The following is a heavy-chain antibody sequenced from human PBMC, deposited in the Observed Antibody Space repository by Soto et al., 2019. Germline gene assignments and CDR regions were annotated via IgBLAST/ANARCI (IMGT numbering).Heavy chain of an antibody. Sequence: QVQLVQSGAEVKKPGASVTVSCKTSGYTFSNYGINWVRQAPGQGLEWMGWISGYNGNTNYAQTVPGRVTMTTDKSKGTVYMELRSLTSDDTAIYYCSRFIMVGGWFDPNYYHGMDVWGQGTTVTVSS. J-gene: IGHJ6*02. CDR2: ISGYNGNT. V-gene: IGHV1-18*01. CDR1: GYTFSNYG. D-gene: IGHD6-19*01. CDR3: SRFIMVGGWFDPNYYHGMDV.